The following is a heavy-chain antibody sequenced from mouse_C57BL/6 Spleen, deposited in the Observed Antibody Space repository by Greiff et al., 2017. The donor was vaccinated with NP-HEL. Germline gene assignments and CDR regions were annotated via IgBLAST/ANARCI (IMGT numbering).Heavy chain of an antibody. CDR1: GYTFTDYN. V-gene: IGHV1-18*01. D-gene: IGHD1-1*01. Sequence: LKVSGPELVKPGASVKIPCKASGYTFTDYNMDWVKQSHGKSLEWIGDINPNNGGTIYNQKFKGKATLTVDKSSSTAYMELRSLTSEDTAVYYCARESDYYGSSLAYWGQGTLVTVSA. J-gene: IGHJ3*01. CDR2: INPNNGGT. CDR3: ARESDYYGSSLAY.